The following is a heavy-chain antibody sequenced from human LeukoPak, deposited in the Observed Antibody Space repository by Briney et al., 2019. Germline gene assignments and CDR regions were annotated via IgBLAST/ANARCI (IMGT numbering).Heavy chain of an antibody. CDR2: ISGSGGST. Sequence: GGSLRLSCAASGFTFSSYAMSWVRQAPGKGLEWVSAISGSGGSTYYADSVKGRFTISRDNSKNTLYLQMNSLRAEDTAVYYCARVDYGDYQTDYYYYGMDVWGQGTTVTVSS. CDR3: ARVDYGDYQTDYYYYGMDV. CDR1: GFTFSSYA. D-gene: IGHD4-17*01. V-gene: IGHV3-23*01. J-gene: IGHJ6*02.